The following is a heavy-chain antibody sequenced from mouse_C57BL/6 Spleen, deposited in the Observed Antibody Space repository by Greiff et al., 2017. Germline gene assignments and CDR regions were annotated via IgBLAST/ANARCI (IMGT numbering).Heavy chain of an antibody. J-gene: IGHJ2*01. CDR3: ARGYYYGSSYGYFDY. CDR2: INPNNGGT. Sequence: VQLQQSGPELVKPGASVKIPCKASGYTFTDYNMDWVKQSHGKSLEWIGDINPNNGGTIYNQKFKGKATLTVDKSSSTAYMELRSLTSEDTAVYYCARGYYYGSSYGYFDYWGQGTTLTVSS. D-gene: IGHD1-1*01. CDR1: GYTFTDYN. V-gene: IGHV1-18*01.